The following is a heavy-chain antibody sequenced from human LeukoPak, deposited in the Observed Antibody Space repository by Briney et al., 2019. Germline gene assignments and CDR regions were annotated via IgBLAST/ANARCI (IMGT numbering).Heavy chain of an antibody. CDR2: INPKSGGT. CDR3: ARGGYYDSSGYYPDDY. CDR1: GYTFTGYY. V-gene: IGHV1-2*02. Sequence: EASVKVSCKASGYTFTGYYMHWVRQAPGQGLEWMGWINPKSGGTNYAQKFQGRVTMTRDTSISTAYMEMSRLRSDDTAVYYCARGGYYDSSGYYPDDYWGQGTLVTVSS. J-gene: IGHJ4*02. D-gene: IGHD3-22*01.